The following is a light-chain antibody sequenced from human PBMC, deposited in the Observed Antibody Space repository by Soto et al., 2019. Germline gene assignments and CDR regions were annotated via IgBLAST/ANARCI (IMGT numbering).Light chain of an antibody. CDR1: QSGNSY. J-gene: IGKJ4*01. Sequence: EIVLTQSPATLSLSPGERGTLSCRASQSGNSYLAWYQQKPGQAPRLLIYDASNRATGVPSRFSGSASGTDFTLTISSLEPEDFAVYYCQQGGSWPLTIGGGTKVEIK. V-gene: IGKV3-11*01. CDR3: QQGGSWPLT. CDR2: DAS.